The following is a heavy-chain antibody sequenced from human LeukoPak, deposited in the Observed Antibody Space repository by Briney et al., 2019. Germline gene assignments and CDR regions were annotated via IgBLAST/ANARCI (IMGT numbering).Heavy chain of an antibody. D-gene: IGHD3-16*01. CDR3: ARDPRNYDYVWGSLFPLYFDY. Sequence: GGSLRLSCAASGFTFSSYAMSWVRQAPGKGLEWVSAISGSGGSTYYADSVKGRFTISRDNAKNSLYLQMNSLRAEDTAVYYCARDPRNYDYVWGSLFPLYFDYWGQGTLVTVSS. CDR1: GFTFSSYA. J-gene: IGHJ4*02. V-gene: IGHV3-23*01. CDR2: ISGSGGST.